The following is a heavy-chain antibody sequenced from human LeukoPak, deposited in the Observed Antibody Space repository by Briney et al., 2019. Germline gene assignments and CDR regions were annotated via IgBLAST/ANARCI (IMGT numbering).Heavy chain of an antibody. V-gene: IGHV4-38-2*02. CDR3: ARLSTWNDGVDAFDI. CDR1: GYSISSGYY. Sequence: PSETLSLTCTVSGYSISSGYYWGWIRQPPGKGLEWIGSIYHSGSTYYNPSLKSRVTISVDTSKNQFSLNLSSVTAADTAVFYCARLSTWNDGVDAFDIWGQGTMVTVSS. D-gene: IGHD1-1*01. CDR2: IYHSGST. J-gene: IGHJ3*02.